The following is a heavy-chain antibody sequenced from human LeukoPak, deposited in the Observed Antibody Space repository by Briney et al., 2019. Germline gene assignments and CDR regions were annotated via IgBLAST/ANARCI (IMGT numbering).Heavy chain of an antibody. V-gene: IGHV4-34*01. CDR2: FNHGGLI. CDR1: GASLSGYY. J-gene: IGHJ3*02. CDR3: ARVAVVNDAFDI. Sequence: PSETRSLTGAVHGASLSGYYWGWIRQPPGKGLEWSGEFNHGGLITYNPSLTSRVTLSVNSSKNQFSLKLSSVTAADTAVYYCARVAVVNDAFDIWGQGTMVTVSS.